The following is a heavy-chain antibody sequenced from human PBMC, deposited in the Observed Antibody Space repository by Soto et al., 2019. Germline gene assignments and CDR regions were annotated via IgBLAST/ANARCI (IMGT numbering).Heavy chain of an antibody. Sequence: PGGSLRLSCAASGFRFSFYGMQWVRQAPGKGLEWVAVIWDVGNSQYYGDSVRGRFTISRDNSKSTLFLQMNSLRAEDTAVYYCARFDKVMASDYWGQGTLVTVSS. CDR2: IWDVGNSQ. CDR3: ARFDKVMASDY. V-gene: IGHV3-33*01. CDR1: GFRFSFYG. D-gene: IGHD3-16*01. J-gene: IGHJ4*02.